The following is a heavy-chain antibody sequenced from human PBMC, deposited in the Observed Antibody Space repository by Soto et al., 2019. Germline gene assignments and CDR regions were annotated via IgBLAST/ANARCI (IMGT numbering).Heavy chain of an antibody. CDR2: ISSSSSTI. CDR3: AILMSGGSWYLGVDY. Sequence: EVQLVESGGGLVQPGGSLRLSCAASGFTFSSYSMNWVRQAPGKGLEWVSYISSSSSTIYYADSVKGRFTISRDNAKNSLYLQMNSLRDEDTAVYYCAILMSGGSWYLGVDYWGQGTLVTVSS. CDR1: GFTFSSYS. J-gene: IGHJ4*02. D-gene: IGHD6-13*01. V-gene: IGHV3-48*02.